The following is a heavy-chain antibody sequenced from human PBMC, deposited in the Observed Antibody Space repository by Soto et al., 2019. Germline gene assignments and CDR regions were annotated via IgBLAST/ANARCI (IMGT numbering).Heavy chain of an antibody. CDR2: IWYDGSNT. CDR1: GFTFSSYG. J-gene: IGHJ6*02. CDR3: ASGAGPDYYGMDG. V-gene: IGHV3-33*01. Sequence: QVQLVESGGGVVQPGRSLRLSCAASGFTFSSYGMHWVRQAPGKGLEWVAVIWYDGSNTYYADSVKGRFTISRDNSKNTLYLQMNSLRAEDTAVYYCASGAGPDYYGMDGCGQGNVVIVSS. D-gene: IGHD6-19*01.